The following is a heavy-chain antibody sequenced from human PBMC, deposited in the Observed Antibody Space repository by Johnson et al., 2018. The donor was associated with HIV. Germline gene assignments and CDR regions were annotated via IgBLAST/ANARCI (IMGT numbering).Heavy chain of an antibody. D-gene: IGHD3-22*01. CDR1: GFTFSSYA. CDR2: ISHDGSNK. J-gene: IGHJ3*02. Sequence: QVQLVESGGGLVQPGGSLRLSCAASGFTFSSYAMSWVRQAPGKGLEWVAVISHDGSNKYYADSVRGRFTISRDKSRNTLYLQMNSLRAEDTAVHYCAREGNYYDSSGYYSREPDAFDIWGQGTMVTVSS. CDR3: AREGNYYDSSGYYSREPDAFDI. V-gene: IGHV3-30-3*01.